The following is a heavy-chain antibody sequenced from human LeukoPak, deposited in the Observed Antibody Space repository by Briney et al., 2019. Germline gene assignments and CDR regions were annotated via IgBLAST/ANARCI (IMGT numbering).Heavy chain of an antibody. CDR1: GYSIGSGYY. D-gene: IGHD1-1*01. Sequence: PSETLSLTCAVSGYSIGSGYYWGWIRQPPGKGLEWIGTIYDSTTYYNPPLRSRVTVSIDTSKNQFSLKLSSLTAADTAVYYCARVTGYYYMDVWGKGTTVTVSS. CDR3: ARVTGYYYMDV. CDR2: IYDSTT. J-gene: IGHJ6*03. V-gene: IGHV4-38-2*01.